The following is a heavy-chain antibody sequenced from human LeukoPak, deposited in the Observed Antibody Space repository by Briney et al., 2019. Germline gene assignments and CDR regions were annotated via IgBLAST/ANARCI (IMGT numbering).Heavy chain of an antibody. CDR1: GYTFSSYG. CDR3: ARDELLVGAAAFDY. J-gene: IGHJ4*02. CDR2: ISTYNGHT. D-gene: IGHD1-26*01. V-gene: IGHV1-18*01. Sequence: GASVKVSCKPSGYTFSSYGISWVRQAPGQGLEWMGWISTYNGHTRYAQNFEGRVTLTTDRSTSTIYMELWSLRSDDTAVYFCARDELLVGAAAFDYWGQGTRVSVSS.